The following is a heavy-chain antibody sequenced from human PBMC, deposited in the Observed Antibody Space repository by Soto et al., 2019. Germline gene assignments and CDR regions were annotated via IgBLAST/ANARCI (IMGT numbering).Heavy chain of an antibody. CDR3: XXXXXXXXXAYYXXS. J-gene: IGHJ4*02. CDR2: IDWDDAK. CDR1: GFSLSAGRVS. V-gene: IGHV2-70*11. D-gene: IGHD2-21*01. Sequence: LVNPTQTLTLTCTFSGFSLSAGRVSISWIRQPPGKALEWLARIDWDDAKDFNTSLKTRLSVSKDTSKTQVVLTMTNVDXXXXXXXXXXXXXXXXXXAYYXXSXXXGILVTVSS.